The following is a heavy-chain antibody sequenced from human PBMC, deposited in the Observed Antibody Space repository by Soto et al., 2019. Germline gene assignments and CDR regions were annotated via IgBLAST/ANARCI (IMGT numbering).Heavy chain of an antibody. CDR2: MNPNSGNT. CDR1: GYTFTSYD. J-gene: IGHJ5*02. CDR3: ARRRVATRISWFDP. Sequence: ASVKVSCKASGYTFTSYDINWVRQATGQGLEWMGWMNPNSGNTGYAQKFQGRVTMTRNTSISTAYMELSSLRSEDTAVYYCARRRVATRISWFDPWGQGTLVTVSS. V-gene: IGHV1-8*01. D-gene: IGHD5-12*01.